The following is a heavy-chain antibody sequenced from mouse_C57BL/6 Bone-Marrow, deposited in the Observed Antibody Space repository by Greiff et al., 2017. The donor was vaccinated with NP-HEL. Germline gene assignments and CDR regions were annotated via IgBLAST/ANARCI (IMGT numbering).Heavy chain of an antibody. D-gene: IGHD6-1*01. J-gene: IGHJ2*01. CDR1: GYTFTSYG. Sequence: VQLQQSGAELARPGASVKLSCKASGYTFTSYGISWVKQRTGQGLEWIGEIYPRSGNTYYNEKFKGKATLTADKSSSTAYMELRSLTSEDSAVYFCARSPYPLSYFDYWGQGTTLTVSS. V-gene: IGHV1-81*01. CDR2: IYPRSGNT. CDR3: ARSPYPLSYFDY.